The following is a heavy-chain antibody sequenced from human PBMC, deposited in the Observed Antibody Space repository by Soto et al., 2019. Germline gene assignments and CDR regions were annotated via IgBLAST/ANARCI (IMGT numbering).Heavy chain of an antibody. Sequence: HPGGSRRLSGTSSGFTFSSYGRHWVRQAPGKGLEWVAVIWYDGSNKYYADSVKGRFTISRDNSKNTPYLQMNSLRAEDTALYYCARDSYYDSSGYYGYWGRGT. V-gene: IGHV3-33*01. J-gene: IGHJ4*02. CDR2: IWYDGSNK. D-gene: IGHD3-22*01. CDR3: ARDSYYDSSGYYGY. CDR1: GFTFSSYG.